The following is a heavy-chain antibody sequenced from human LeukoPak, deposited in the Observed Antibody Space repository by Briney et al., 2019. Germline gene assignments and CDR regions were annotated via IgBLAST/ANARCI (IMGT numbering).Heavy chain of an antibody. CDR3: AKDGGLLWFGELPRTFYYMDV. J-gene: IGHJ6*03. CDR2: ISGSGGST. Sequence: GGSLRLSCAASGFTFSSYAMSWVRQAPGQGLEWVSAISGSGGSTYYVDSVKGRFTISRDNSKNTLYLQMNSLRAEVTAVYYCAKDGGLLWFGELPRTFYYMDVWGKGTTVTVSS. CDR1: GFTFSSYA. V-gene: IGHV3-23*01. D-gene: IGHD3-10*01.